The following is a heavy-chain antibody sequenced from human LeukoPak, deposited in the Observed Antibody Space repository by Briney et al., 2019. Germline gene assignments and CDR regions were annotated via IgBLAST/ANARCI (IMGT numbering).Heavy chain of an antibody. CDR1: GFTFSTYA. V-gene: IGHV3-23*01. CDR2: ISGSGGST. D-gene: IGHD6-19*01. CDR3: AKGFSSSGWYDY. J-gene: IGHJ4*02. Sequence: GGSLRLSCAASGFTFSTYAMSWVRQAPGKGLEWVSAISGSGGSTYYADSVKGRFTISRDNSKNTLYLQMNSPRADDTAVYYCAKGFSSSGWYDYWGQGALVTVSS.